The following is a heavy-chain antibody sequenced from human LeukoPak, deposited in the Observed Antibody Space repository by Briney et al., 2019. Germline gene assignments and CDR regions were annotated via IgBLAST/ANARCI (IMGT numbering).Heavy chain of an antibody. V-gene: IGHV3-23*01. CDR1: GLTFRDYA. CDR3: AKEATRDGSSWFDY. J-gene: IGHJ4*02. D-gene: IGHD6-13*01. Sequence: GGSLRLSCAASGLTFRDYALSWVRQAPEKGLEWVSSIIGNGYSTYYADSVKGRFTISRDNSKNTLYLQMNSLRADDTAVYYCAKEATRDGSSWFDYWGQGTLVTVSS. CDR2: IIGNGYST.